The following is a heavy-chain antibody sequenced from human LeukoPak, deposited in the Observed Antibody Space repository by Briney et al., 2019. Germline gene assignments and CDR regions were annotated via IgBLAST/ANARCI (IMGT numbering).Heavy chain of an antibody. V-gene: IGHV4-4*02. J-gene: IGHJ4*02. CDR3: AGLVGRYSSGLYYYYFDY. CDR2: MYLSGTT. CDR1: GDSINSLDL. Sequence: SETLSLTYTVSGDSINSLDLWSWVRQPPGKGLEWIGEMYLSGTTHSNPSVKSRVTISIDKSKNQFFLNLSSVTAADTAVYYCAGLVGRYSSGLYYYYFDYWGQGTLVTVSS. D-gene: IGHD3-22*01.